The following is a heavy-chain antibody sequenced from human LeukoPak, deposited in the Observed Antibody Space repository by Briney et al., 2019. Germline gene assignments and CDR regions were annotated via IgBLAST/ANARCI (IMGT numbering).Heavy chain of an antibody. CDR3: ARDDPYSSWGILY. CDR2: IYYSGST. J-gene: IGHJ4*02. CDR1: GYSISGGYY. D-gene: IGHD6-6*01. V-gene: IGHV4-38-2*02. Sequence: SETLSLTCTVSGYSISGGYYWGWIRQPPGKGLEWIGSIYYSGSTYYNPSLKSRVTISVDTSKNQFSLKLSSVTAADTAVYYCARDDPYSSWGILYWGQGTLVTVSS.